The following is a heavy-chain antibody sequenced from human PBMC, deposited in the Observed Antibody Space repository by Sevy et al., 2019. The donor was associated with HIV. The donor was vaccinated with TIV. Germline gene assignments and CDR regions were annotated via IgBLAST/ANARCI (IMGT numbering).Heavy chain of an antibody. J-gene: IGHJ4*02. CDR1: GFTFSIFD. CDR2: IRGSSGSY. Sequence: GGSLRLSCAASGFTFSIFDLDWVRQAPGKGLEWVSYIRGSSGSYMPYYADSVKGRFTISRDNDENSLYLQMNSLRDEDTAVYYCTRNRGYHTFDHWGQGTLVTVSS. V-gene: IGHV3-48*02. CDR3: TRNRGYHTFDH. D-gene: IGHD5-12*01.